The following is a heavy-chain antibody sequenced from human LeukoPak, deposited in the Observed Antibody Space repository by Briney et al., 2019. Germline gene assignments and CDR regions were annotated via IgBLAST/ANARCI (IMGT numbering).Heavy chain of an antibody. V-gene: IGHV3-7*01. J-gene: IGHJ4*02. Sequence: PGGSLRLSCAASGFIFSNYGIHWVRQAPGKGLEWVANIKQDGSEKYYVDSVKGRFTISRDNTKNSLYLQMNSLRAEDTAVYYCAGGSGWLIDYWGQETLVIVSS. CDR1: GFIFSNYG. CDR2: IKQDGSEK. CDR3: AGGSGWLIDY. D-gene: IGHD6-19*01.